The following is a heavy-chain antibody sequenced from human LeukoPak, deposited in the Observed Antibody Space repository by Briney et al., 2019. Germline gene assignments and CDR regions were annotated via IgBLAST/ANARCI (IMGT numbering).Heavy chain of an antibody. CDR1: GGTFSSYT. CDR2: IIPIFGTA. CDR3: AREWGHDSSGYYYAY. V-gene: IGHV1-69*13. Sequence: ASVKVSCTASGGTFSSYTISWVRQAPGQGLEWMGGIIPIFGTANYAQKFQGRVTITADESTSTAYMELSSLRSEDTAVYHCAREWGHDSSGYYYAYWGQGTLVTDSS. J-gene: IGHJ4*02. D-gene: IGHD3-22*01.